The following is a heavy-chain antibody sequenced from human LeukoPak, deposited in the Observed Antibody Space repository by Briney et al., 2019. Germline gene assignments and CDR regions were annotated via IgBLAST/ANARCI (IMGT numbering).Heavy chain of an antibody. CDR2: ITADNGNT. CDR1: GYTFTSYV. V-gene: IGHV1-18*01. D-gene: IGHD3-10*01. CDR3: ARNRRVVRGVIIVENYYYYMDV. Sequence: GASVKVSCKASGYTFTSYVITWVRQAPGQGLEWMGWITADNGNTNYAQKFQGRVTMTKDTSTSTAYMELSSLRSEDTAVYYCARNRRVVRGVIIVENYYYYMDVWGKGTTVTISS. J-gene: IGHJ6*03.